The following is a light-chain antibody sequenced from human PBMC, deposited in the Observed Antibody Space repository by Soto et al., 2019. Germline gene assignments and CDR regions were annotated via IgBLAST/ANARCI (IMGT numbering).Light chain of an antibody. Sequence: QSALTQPASVSGSPGQSITISCTGTSNDVGTYNLVSWYQQHPGKAPQLMIYEVTKRPSGVSDRFSGSKSGDTASLTISGLQAEDEADYYCSSYSSSWVIFGGGTKVTVL. J-gene: IGLJ2*01. CDR2: EVT. CDR3: SSYSSSWVI. CDR1: SNDVGTYNL. V-gene: IGLV2-23*02.